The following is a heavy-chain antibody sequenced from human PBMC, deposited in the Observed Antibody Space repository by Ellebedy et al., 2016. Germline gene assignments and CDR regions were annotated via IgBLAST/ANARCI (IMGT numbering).Heavy chain of an antibody. V-gene: IGHV3-53*05. CDR1: GFTVSSNY. J-gene: IGHJ4*02. Sequence: GGSLRLXCAASGFTVSSNYMSWVRQAPGKGLEWVSVIYSGGSTYYADSVKGRFTISRDNSKNTLYLQMNSLRSDDTAVYYCARVHRIGYSYGYLAYWGQGTLVTVSS. CDR3: ARVHRIGYSYGYLAY. CDR2: IYSGGST. D-gene: IGHD5-18*01.